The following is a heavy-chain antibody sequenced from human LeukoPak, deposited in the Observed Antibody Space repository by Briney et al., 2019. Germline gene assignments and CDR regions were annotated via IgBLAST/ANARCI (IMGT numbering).Heavy chain of an antibody. CDR3: ARVSPESFSFPFDY. D-gene: IGHD3-10*01. J-gene: IGHJ4*02. V-gene: IGHV4-59*11. CDR2: IYYSGNT. CDR1: GGSNNSHY. Sequence: PSETLSLTCSVSGGSNNSHYWTWIRQPPGKGLEWIGYIYYSGNTNYSPSLKGRVTISVDTSKNQFSLRLNSVTAADTAVYYCARVSPESFSFPFDYWGQGTLVTVSS.